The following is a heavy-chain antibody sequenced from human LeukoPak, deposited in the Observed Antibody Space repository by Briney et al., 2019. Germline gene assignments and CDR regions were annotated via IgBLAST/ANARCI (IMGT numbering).Heavy chain of an antibody. Sequence: ASVKVSCKASGYTFTSYDINWVRQATGQGLEWMGWMNPNSGNTGYAQKFQGRVTMTRNTSISTAYMELSSLRSEDTAVYYCARGPLTMVRGAIRGSFFDYWGQGTLVTVSS. J-gene: IGHJ4*02. CDR1: GYTFTSYD. CDR2: MNPNSGNT. V-gene: IGHV1-8*01. D-gene: IGHD3-10*01. CDR3: ARGPLTMVRGAIRGSFFDY.